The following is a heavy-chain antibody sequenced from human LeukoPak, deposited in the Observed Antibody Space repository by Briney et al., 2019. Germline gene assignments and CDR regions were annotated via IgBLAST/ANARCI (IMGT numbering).Heavy chain of an antibody. CDR2: IYWNDDK. CDR3: ARGRGTAPSSLFDH. V-gene: IGHV2-5*04. Sequence: SGPTLVNPTQTLTLTCAFSGFSLTTSDVGVGWIRQPPGKALECLALIYWNDDKRYSPSLQSRVTITKDTSKNQVVLVMTNMDPVDTGTYYCARGRGTAPSSLFDHWGQGTLVTVSS. D-gene: IGHD2-21*02. J-gene: IGHJ4*02. CDR1: GFSLTTSDVG.